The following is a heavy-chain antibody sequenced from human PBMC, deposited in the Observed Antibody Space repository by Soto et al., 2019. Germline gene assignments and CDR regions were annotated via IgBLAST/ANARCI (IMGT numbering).Heavy chain of an antibody. CDR3: ARDRGGYGISIRGY. Sequence: QVQLVESGGGVVQSGRSLRLSCAASGLTFSSYAMHWVRQAPGKGLEWVAVISYDGSNKYYADSVKGRFSISRDNSKNTLYLQMNSLRPEDTAVYYCARDRGGYGISIRGYWGQGTLVTVSS. CDR2: ISYDGSNK. CDR1: GLTFSSYA. V-gene: IGHV3-30*04. D-gene: IGHD5-12*01. J-gene: IGHJ4*02.